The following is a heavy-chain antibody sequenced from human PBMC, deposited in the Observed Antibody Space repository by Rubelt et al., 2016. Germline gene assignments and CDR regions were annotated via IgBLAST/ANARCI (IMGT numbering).Heavy chain of an antibody. CDR3: ARAPEVRGLYYYMDV. D-gene: IGHD1-1*01. CDR1: GGSISSSSYY. CDR2: IYYSGRT. V-gene: IGHV4-39*01. J-gene: IGHJ6*03. Sequence: QVQLQESGPGLVKPSETLSLTCTVSGGSISSSSYYWGWIRQPPGTGLEWIGSIYYSGRTYYNPSLKSRVTISVDTAKNQFSLKLSSVTAADTAVYYCARAPEVRGLYYYMDVWGKGTTVTVSS.